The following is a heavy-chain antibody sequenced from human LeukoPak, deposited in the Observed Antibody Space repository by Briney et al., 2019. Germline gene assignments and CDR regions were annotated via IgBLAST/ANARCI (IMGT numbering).Heavy chain of an antibody. J-gene: IGHJ4*02. Sequence: GGSLRLSCAGSGFIFSDFWMTWVRQTPGKGLEWVANIKEDGTEKNLVDSVKGRFTISRDNTKNLLFLEMNNLRGDDTAIYHNLDYWGQGTLVAVSS. CDR3: LDY. CDR1: GFIFSDFW. CDR2: IKEDGTEK. V-gene: IGHV3-7*01.